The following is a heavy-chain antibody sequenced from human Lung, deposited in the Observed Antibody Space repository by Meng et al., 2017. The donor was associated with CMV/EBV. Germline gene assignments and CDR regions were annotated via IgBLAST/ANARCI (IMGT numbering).Heavy chain of an antibody. J-gene: IGHJ6*02. CDR2: IYSGGST. CDR3: ARAPYDFWSNYYYGMDV. CDR1: GFTVSSNY. D-gene: IGHD3-3*01. Sequence: GGSXRLXXAASGFTVSSNYMSWVRQAPGKGLEWVSVIYSGGSTYYADSVKGRFTIFRDNSKNTLYLQMNSLSAEDTAVYYCARAPYDFWSNYYYGMDVWGQGTXVTVAS. V-gene: IGHV3-53*01.